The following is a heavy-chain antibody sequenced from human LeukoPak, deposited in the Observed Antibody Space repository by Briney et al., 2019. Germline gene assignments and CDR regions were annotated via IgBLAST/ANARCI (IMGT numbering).Heavy chain of an antibody. CDR1: GFTFDDYA. CDR3: AKDMDVVGATRGYFDY. V-gene: IGHV3-43*02. Sequence: PGGSLRLSCAASGFTFDDYAMHWVRQAPGKGLEWVSLISGDGGSTYYTDSVKGRFTISRDNSKNSLYLQMNSLRTEDTALYYCAKDMDVVGATRGYFDYWGQGTLVTVSS. J-gene: IGHJ4*02. D-gene: IGHD1-26*01. CDR2: ISGDGGST.